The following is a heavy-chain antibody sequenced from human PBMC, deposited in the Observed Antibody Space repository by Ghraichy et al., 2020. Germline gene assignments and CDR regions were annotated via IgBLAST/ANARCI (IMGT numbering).Heavy chain of an antibody. Sequence: GGSLRLSCAVSGFSFSDAWMNWVRQAPGKGLEWVARIKSQANDGTSAYAAPVNGRFIVSRDDSENTVFLQMNRLKIEDTAVYYCSTAPSGIVVVPVWGQGTQVTVSS. D-gene: IGHD3-22*01. CDR1: GFSFSDAW. CDR3: STAPSGIVVVPV. J-gene: IGHJ4*02. CDR2: IKSQANDGTS. V-gene: IGHV3-15*07.